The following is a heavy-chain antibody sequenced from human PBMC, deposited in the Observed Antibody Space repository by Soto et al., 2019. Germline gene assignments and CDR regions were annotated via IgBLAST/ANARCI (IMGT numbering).Heavy chain of an antibody. CDR2: INWNGVNK. D-gene: IGHD3-16*01. CDR3: AKDVDRLGELWGYFQS. Sequence: GGSLRLSCTVSGFIFEDFAMHWVRQAPGQGLEWVSGINWNGVNKGYAESVLGRFTISRDNAKKSLYLDMNYLRPEDTALYFCAKDVDRLGELWGYFQSWGQGTMVTVSS. CDR1: GFIFEDFA. V-gene: IGHV3-9*01. J-gene: IGHJ1*01.